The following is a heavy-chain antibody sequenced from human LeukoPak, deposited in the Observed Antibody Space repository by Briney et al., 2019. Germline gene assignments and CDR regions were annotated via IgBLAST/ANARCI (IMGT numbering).Heavy chain of an antibody. CDR2: IKYDGTMK. Sequence: PGGSVRLSCEASGFSFSGYWMSWVRQAPGKGLEWVANIKYDGTMKFYLDSVKGRFTISRDNAKNLMYLKMISLRADDTDVYYCATCDDSSANDWGQGTLVTVSS. CDR3: ATCDDSSAND. J-gene: IGHJ4*02. CDR1: GFSFSGYW. V-gene: IGHV3-7*01. D-gene: IGHD3-22*01.